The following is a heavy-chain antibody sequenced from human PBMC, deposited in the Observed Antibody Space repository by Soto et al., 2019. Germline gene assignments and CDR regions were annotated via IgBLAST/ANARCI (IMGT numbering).Heavy chain of an antibody. CDR3: ARASYCSSTSCYIWLGYYYYGMDG. V-gene: IGHV4-30-4*08. Sequence: PSATQSLTRSVYGRYISSGGYYLSRIRLHTGRGXXRIGYIYYSGSTYSNPALKSRVTISVDTSKNQFSLKLSSVTAADTAVYYCARASYCSSTSCYIWLGYYYYGMDGWGQGTTVTVSS. CDR1: GRYISSGGYY. J-gene: IGHJ6*02. D-gene: IGHD2-2*02. CDR2: IYYSGST.